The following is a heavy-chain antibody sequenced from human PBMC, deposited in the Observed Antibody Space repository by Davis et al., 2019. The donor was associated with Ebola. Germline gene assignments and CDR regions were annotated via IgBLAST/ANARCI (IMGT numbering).Heavy chain of an antibody. V-gene: IGHV2-70*11. CDR3: ARIGRAAKSHRELGYYYGMDV. D-gene: IGHD6-13*01. CDR1: GFSLSTSGMC. J-gene: IGHJ6*02. CDR2: IDWDDDK. Sequence: SGPTLVKPTQTLTLTCTFSGFSLSTSGMCVSWIRQPPGKALEWLARIDWDDDKYYSTSLKTRLTISKDTSKNQVVLTMTNMDPVDTATYYCARIGRAAKSHRELGYYYGMDVWGQGTTVTVSS.